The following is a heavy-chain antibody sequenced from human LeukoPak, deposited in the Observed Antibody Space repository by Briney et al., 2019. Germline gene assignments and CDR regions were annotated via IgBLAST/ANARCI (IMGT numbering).Heavy chain of an antibody. Sequence: ASVKVSCKASGYTFTSYYMHWLRQAPGQGLEWMGIINRSGSNTRYAQKFQGRVTMTRDTSTSTVYMELSSLRSEDTAVYYCARGLYHYDSSGYYPDGFDIWGQGTMVTVSS. J-gene: IGHJ3*02. CDR2: INRSGSNT. CDR3: ARGLYHYDSSGYYPDGFDI. CDR1: GYTFTSYY. V-gene: IGHV1-46*01. D-gene: IGHD3-22*01.